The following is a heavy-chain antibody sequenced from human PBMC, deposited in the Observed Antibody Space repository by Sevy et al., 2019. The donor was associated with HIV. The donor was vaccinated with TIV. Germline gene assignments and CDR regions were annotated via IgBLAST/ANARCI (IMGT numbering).Heavy chain of an antibody. CDR2: IKEDGSER. V-gene: IGHV3-7*01. CDR3: EREQITGSKPDYFDY. Sequence: GGSLRLSCVASGFTFSGYWMSWVRQAPGKGLECVANIKEDGSERYYVDYVKGRFIISRENAKNSLYLQMDSLRAEDTAVYYCEREQITGSKPDYFDYWGQGTLVTGSS. J-gene: IGHJ4*02. D-gene: IGHD1-7*01. CDR1: GFTFSGYW.